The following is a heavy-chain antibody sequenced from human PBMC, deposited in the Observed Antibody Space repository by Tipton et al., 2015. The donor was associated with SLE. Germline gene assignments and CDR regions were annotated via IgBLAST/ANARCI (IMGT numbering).Heavy chain of an antibody. D-gene: IGHD3-9*01. CDR1: GGSISSYY. J-gene: IGHJ4*02. CDR3: ARTYYDILTGSYYFDY. Sequence: TLSLTCTVSGGSISSYYWSWIRQPPGKGLEWIGYIYYSGSTNYNPSLKSRVTISVDTSKNQFSLKLSSVTAADTAVYYCARTYYDILTGSYYFDYWGQGTLVTVSS. V-gene: IGHV4-59*12. CDR2: IYYSGST.